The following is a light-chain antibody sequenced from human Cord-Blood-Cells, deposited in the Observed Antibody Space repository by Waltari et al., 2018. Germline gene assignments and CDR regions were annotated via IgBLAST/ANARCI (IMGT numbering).Light chain of an antibody. CDR2: GAS. V-gene: IGKV3-15*01. CDR3: QQYNNLPYT. Sequence: EIVMTQSPATLSVSPGERAPLSCRASQSVSSNLAWYQQKPGQAPRLLIYGASTRATGIPARFSGSGSGTEFTLTISSLQSEDFAVYYCQQYNNLPYTFGQGTKLEIK. CDR1: QSVSSN. J-gene: IGKJ2*01.